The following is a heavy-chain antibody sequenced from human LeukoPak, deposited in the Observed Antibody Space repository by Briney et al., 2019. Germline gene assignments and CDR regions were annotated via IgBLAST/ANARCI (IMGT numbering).Heavy chain of an antibody. CDR3: ARESPNYFDY. CDR2: IYSGGST. CDR1: GFTFSSSY. J-gene: IGHJ4*02. Sequence: PGGSLRLSCAASGFTFSSSYMSWVRQAPGKGLEWVSVIYSGGSTYYADSVKGRFTISRDNSKNTLYLQMNSLRVEDTAMYYCARESPNYFDYWGQGTLVIVSS. V-gene: IGHV3-53*01.